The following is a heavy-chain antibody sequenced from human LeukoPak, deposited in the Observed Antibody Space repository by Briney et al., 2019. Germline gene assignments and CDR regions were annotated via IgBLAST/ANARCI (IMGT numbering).Heavy chain of an antibody. CDR3: AKSGYGDYVNFDY. J-gene: IGHJ4*02. Sequence: GALSLSCAASGFNFSSYAVNWVRQPPVKGLEWVSAISGSGGSTYYADSVKGRFTISRDNSKNTLYLQMNSLRAEDTAVYYCAKSGYGDYVNFDYWGQGTLVTVSS. CDR2: ISGSGGST. CDR1: GFNFSSYA. D-gene: IGHD4-17*01. V-gene: IGHV3-23*01.